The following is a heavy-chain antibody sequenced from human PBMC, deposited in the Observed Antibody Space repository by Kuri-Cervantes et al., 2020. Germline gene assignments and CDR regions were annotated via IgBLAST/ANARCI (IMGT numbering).Heavy chain of an antibody. CDR2: ISYDGSNK. Sequence: GESLKISCAASGFTFSSYGMHWVRQAPGKGLEWVAVISYDGSNKYYADSVKGRFTISRDNSKNTLYLQMNSLRAEDTAVYYCASVARPLGYWGQGTLVTVSS. CDR1: GFTFSSYG. J-gene: IGHJ4*02. V-gene: IGHV3-30*03. D-gene: IGHD6-6*01. CDR3: ASVARPLGY.